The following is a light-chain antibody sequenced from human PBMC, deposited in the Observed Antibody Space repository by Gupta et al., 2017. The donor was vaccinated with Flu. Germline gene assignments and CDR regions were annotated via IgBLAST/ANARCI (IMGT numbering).Light chain of an antibody. CDR1: QSLVYTDGSTV. CDR2: LAS. CDR3: KQYGHWPWA. J-gene: IGKJ1*01. Sequence: LVMTQSPRLLPVALGQRPSISCGSSQSLVYTDGSTVLHWFQQRPGQSPRRLIYLASHRDSGVPDRFSGSGSGTDFTLKISRVEAEDVGIYFCKQYGHWPWAFGQGTKLEIK. V-gene: IGKV2-30*01.